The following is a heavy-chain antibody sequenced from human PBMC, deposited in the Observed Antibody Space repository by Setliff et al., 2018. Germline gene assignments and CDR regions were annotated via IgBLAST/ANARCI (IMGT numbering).Heavy chain of an antibody. Sequence: PSETLSLTFTVSGDSISSRPFYWGWFRQPAGKELEWIGQIYTSWSTIYNPSLKSRVTILLDTSKNQFSLTLTSVTAADTAVYYCARMTGFQYIDVWGKGTTVTVSS. J-gene: IGHJ6*03. CDR2: IYTSWST. CDR3: ARMTGFQYIDV. D-gene: IGHD3-3*01. CDR1: GDSISSRPFY. V-gene: IGHV4-61*09.